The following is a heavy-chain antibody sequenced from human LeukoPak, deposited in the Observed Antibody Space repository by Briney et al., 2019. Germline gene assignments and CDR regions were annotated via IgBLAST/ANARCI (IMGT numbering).Heavy chain of an antibody. Sequence: PSETLSLTCTVSGTSITRTYWSWIRQPPGRGLESVGYVYDTGDTNYNPSLKSRVTMSLDTSKNQFSLTVSSVTAADTAIYYCARRATSGNYQMLHFDSWGQGILVTVSS. CDR3: ARRATSGNYQMLHFDS. CDR2: VYDTGDT. CDR1: GTSITRTY. V-gene: IGHV4-59*08. D-gene: IGHD1-7*01. J-gene: IGHJ4*02.